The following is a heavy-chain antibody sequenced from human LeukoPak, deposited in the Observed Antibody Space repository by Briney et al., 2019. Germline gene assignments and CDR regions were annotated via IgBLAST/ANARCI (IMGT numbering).Heavy chain of an antibody. CDR3: ANEVRPNDY. Sequence: GGSLRLSCAASGFAFSSHAMCWVRQAPGKGLEWVSSIDISGGSTYYADSAEGRFAISRDNSKNTLYLQMNGLRVEDAALYYCANEVRPNDYWGQGTLVTVSS. D-gene: IGHD1-1*01. V-gene: IGHV3-23*01. CDR1: GFAFSSHA. CDR2: IDISGGST. J-gene: IGHJ4*02.